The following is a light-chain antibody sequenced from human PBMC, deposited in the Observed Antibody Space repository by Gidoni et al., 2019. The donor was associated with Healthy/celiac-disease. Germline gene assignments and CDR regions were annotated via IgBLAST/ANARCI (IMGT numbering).Light chain of an antibody. CDR3: QQDNNWPMYT. Sequence: EIVMTQSPATLSVSPGARATLSCRASQSVRSNLAWYQQKPGQAPRLLIYGVSTRATGIPARFSGSGSGKEFTLTISSLQSEDFAGYYCQQDNNWPMYTFGQGTKLEIK. CDR1: QSVRSN. V-gene: IGKV3-15*01. J-gene: IGKJ2*01. CDR2: GVS.